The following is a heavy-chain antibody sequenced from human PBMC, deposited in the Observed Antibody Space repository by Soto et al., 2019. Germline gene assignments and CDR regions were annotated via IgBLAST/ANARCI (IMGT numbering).Heavy chain of an antibody. J-gene: IGHJ4*02. CDR2: IIPMFGRP. D-gene: IGHD5-12*01. Sequence: QVQLVQSGAEVKKPGSSVKVSCKASGGIFGSYVLNWVRQAPGQGLEWMGGIIPMFGRPNYAQKFQGRVTITADESTSTAYMELSSLRSEDTAVFYCARDLGSGYDPGDYWGQGTLVTVSS. CDR1: GGIFGSYV. V-gene: IGHV1-69*12. CDR3: ARDLGSGYDPGDY.